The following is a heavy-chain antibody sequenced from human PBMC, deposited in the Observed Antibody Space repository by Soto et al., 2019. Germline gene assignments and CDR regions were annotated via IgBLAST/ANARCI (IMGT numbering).Heavy chain of an antibody. V-gene: IGHV1-18*01. D-gene: IGHD3-16*01. CDR1: GYTFTSYG. CDR2: ISTYNGSP. CDR3: ARAYGPSYYFDYMDV. Sequence: QVQLVQSGAEVKKPGASVKVSCKASGYTFTSYGISWVRPAPGQGLEWMGWISTYNGSPNYAQKLQGRVTMTTHTSTSTAYMELTSLRSDDTAVYFCARAYGPSYYFDYMDVWGKGTTVSVSS. J-gene: IGHJ6*03.